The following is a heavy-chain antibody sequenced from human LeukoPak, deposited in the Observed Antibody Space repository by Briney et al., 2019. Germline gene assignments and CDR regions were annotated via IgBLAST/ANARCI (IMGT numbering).Heavy chain of an antibody. D-gene: IGHD2-2*01. V-gene: IGHV1-2*02. Sequence: GASVKVSCKASGYTFTGYYMHWVRQAPGQGLEWMGWINPNSGGTNYAQKLQGRVTMTTDTSTSTAYMELRSLRSDDTAVYYCARGRCSSTSCYPGDWFDPWGQGTLVTVSS. CDR1: GYTFTGYY. CDR3: ARGRCSSTSCYPGDWFDP. CDR2: INPNSGGT. J-gene: IGHJ5*02.